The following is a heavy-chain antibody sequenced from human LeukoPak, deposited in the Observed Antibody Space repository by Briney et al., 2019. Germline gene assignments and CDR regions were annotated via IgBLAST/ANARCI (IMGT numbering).Heavy chain of an antibody. CDR1: GYTFTGYY. D-gene: IGHD4-23*01. CDR3: ARPSSTVVYYFDY. CDR2: INPNSGGT. V-gene: IGHV1-2*02. J-gene: IGHJ4*02. Sequence: GASVKVSCKASGYTFTGYYMHWVRQAPGQGLEWMGWINPNSGGTNYAQKFQGRVTMTRDTSISTAYMELSRLRSDDTAVYYCARPSSTVVYYFDYWGQGTLVTVSS.